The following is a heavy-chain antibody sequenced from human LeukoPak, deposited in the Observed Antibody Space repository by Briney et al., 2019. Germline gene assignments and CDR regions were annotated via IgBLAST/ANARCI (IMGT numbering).Heavy chain of an antibody. CDR1: GGSISSSNW. CDR2: IYHSGST. D-gene: IGHD6-13*01. Sequence: PSETLSLTCAVSGGSISSSNWWSWVRQPPGKGLEWIGEIYHSGSTNYNPSLKSRVTISVDKSKNQFSLKLSSVTAADTAVYYCARGYSSSWASSYYYYMDVWGKGTTVTVSS. CDR3: ARGYSSSWASSYYYYMDV. J-gene: IGHJ6*03. V-gene: IGHV4-4*02.